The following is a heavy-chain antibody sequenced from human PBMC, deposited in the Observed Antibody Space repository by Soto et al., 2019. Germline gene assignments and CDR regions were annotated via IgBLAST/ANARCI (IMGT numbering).Heavy chain of an antibody. V-gene: IGHV4-31*03. Sequence: QVQLQESGPGLVKPPQTLSLTCTVSGGSINSGNHYWNWIRQHPGKGLEWIGYISYSGSTSYNPSLRSRVTISVDTSKNQFSLKLSSVTAADTAVFYCARLSITSNGGWFDPWGQGTLVTVSS. CDR2: ISYSGST. CDR1: GGSINSGNHY. CDR3: ARLSITSNGGWFDP. J-gene: IGHJ5*02. D-gene: IGHD1-20*01.